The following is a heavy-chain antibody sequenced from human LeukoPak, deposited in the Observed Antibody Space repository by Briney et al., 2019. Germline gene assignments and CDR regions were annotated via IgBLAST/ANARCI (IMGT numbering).Heavy chain of an antibody. Sequence: GGSLRLSCAASGFHFRSYWMSWVRQAAGKGLEWLGHINQEASRTDHADSVKGRFTISRDNSRNLLYLHMTSLRAEDTAVYYCAKYLSRAFDFWGQGILVSVSS. D-gene: IGHD2/OR15-2a*01. CDR2: INQEASRT. CDR1: GFHFRSYW. CDR3: AKYLSRAFDF. V-gene: IGHV3-7*01. J-gene: IGHJ4*02.